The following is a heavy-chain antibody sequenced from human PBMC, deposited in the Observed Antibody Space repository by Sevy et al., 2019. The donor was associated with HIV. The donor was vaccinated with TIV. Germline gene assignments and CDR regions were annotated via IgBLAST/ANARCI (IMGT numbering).Heavy chain of an antibody. CDR2: LTIDVYCGTV. V-gene: IGHV3-49*04. CDR1: GFTFGDYC. J-gene: IGHJ4*02. D-gene: IGHD1-1*01. CDR3: TRWKAAQSIFDY. Sequence: GGSLRLSCTASGFTFGDYCMSWVRQAPGKGLEWVAFLTIDVYCGTVGNAPSVRGRFVISRDDSKTSAYLQMNDLKTEDTDVYYCTRWKAAQSIFDYWGQGALVTVSS.